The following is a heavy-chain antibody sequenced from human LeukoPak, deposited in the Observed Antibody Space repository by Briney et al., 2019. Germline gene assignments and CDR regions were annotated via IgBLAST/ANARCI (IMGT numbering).Heavy chain of an antibody. Sequence: SETLSLTCTVSGGSISSYYWSWIRQPPGNGLEWIGYIYYSGSTNYNPSLKSRVTISVDTSKNQFSLKLSSVTAADTAVYYCARLTKNDSGTYRFGKKKRGYMDVWGKGTTVTISS. D-gene: IGHD3-10*01. V-gene: IGHV4-59*12. CDR1: GGSISSYY. J-gene: IGHJ6*03. CDR2: IYYSGST. CDR3: ARLTKNDSGTYRFGKKKRGYMDV.